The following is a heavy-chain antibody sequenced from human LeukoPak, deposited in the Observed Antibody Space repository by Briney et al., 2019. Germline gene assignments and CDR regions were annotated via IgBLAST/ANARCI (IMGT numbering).Heavy chain of an antibody. J-gene: IGHJ4*02. CDR3: ARSFFYGSGSYSLYYFAH. D-gene: IGHD3-10*01. V-gene: IGHV3-23*01. Sequence: PGGSLRLSCAASGFTFSSFAMSWVRQAPGKGLEWVSTISGGGSSTYYADSVKGRFTISRDNSKNMLHLHMISLRAEDTAVYYCARSFFYGSGSYSLYYFAHWGQGPLVSVFS. CDR2: ISGGGSST. CDR1: GFTFSSFA.